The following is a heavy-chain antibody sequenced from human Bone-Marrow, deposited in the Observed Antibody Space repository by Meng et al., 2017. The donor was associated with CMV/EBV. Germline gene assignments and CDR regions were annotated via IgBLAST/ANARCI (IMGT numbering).Heavy chain of an antibody. CDR1: GYTFTSHG. J-gene: IGHJ3*02. V-gene: IGHV1-18*01. D-gene: IGHD6-6*01. Sequence: GSVKDSCKASGYTFTSHGNSWVRQDPGQGLEWMGWISAYNGNTNYAQKPQGRVTMTTDTTTSSAYMELRRLRCDDTAVYYGAMIAARRRPLGNDSFDIWGQGTMVTVSS. CDR3: AMIAARRRPLGNDSFDI. CDR2: ISAYNGNT.